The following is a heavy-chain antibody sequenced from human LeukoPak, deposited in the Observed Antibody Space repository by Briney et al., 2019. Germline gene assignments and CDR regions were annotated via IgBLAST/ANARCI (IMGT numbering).Heavy chain of an antibody. D-gene: IGHD2-15*01. V-gene: IGHV4-31*03. CDR2: VYYTGSA. Sequence: SETLSLTCTVSGGSISSGGYYWSWVRQHPGKGLELIGSVYYTGSASYNPSLKSRVTISVDTSKNQFSLELSSVTAADTAVYYCARHVVVVVAATPAFDIWGQGTMVTVSS. CDR1: GGSISSGGYY. CDR3: ARHVVVVVAATPAFDI. J-gene: IGHJ3*02.